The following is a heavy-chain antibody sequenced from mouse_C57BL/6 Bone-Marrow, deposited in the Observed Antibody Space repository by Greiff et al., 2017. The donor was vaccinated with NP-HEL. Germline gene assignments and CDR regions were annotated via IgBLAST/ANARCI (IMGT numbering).Heavy chain of an antibody. V-gene: IGHV5-12*01. CDR3: ARRRNYGFAY. D-gene: IGHD2-1*01. J-gene: IGHJ3*01. CDR2: ISNGGGST. CDR1: GFTFSDYY. Sequence: EVKVVESGGGLVQPGGSLKLSCAASGFTFSDYYMYWVRQTPEKRLEWVAYISNGGGSTYYPDTVKGRFTISRDNAKNTLYLQMSRLKSEDTAMYYCARRRNYGFAYWGQGTLVTVSA.